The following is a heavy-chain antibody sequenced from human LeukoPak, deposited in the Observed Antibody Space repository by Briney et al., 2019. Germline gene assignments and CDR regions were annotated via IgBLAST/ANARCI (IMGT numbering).Heavy chain of an antibody. V-gene: IGHV4-39*07. CDR3: ARVPGSSWPY. Sequence: SETLSLTCTVSGGSISSSSYYWGWIRQPPGKGLEWIGNMYYDGSTYYNPSLQSRLTISVDTSKNQFSLKLSSVTAADTAVYYCARVPGSSWPYWGQGTLVTVSS. J-gene: IGHJ4*02. CDR1: GGSISSSSYY. CDR2: MYYDGST. D-gene: IGHD6-13*01.